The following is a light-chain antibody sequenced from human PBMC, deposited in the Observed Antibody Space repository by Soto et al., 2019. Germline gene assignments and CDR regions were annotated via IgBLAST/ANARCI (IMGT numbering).Light chain of an antibody. V-gene: IGKV3-20*01. CDR3: QQYSTSPT. J-gene: IGKJ5*01. Sequence: EILLTQSPSTLSLSPGERATLSCRASQSVSNNYLAWYQQKPGQAPRRLIYGESSRATGTPDRFSGSGSGTDFTLTISRLEPEDFAVYYRQQYSTSPTFGEGTRLDIK. CDR2: GES. CDR1: QSVSNNY.